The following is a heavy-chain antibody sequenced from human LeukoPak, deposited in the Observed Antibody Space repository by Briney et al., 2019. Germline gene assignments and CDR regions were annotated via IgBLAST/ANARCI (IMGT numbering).Heavy chain of an antibody. V-gene: IGHV3-23*01. D-gene: IGHD5-18*01. CDR1: GFTFSNYA. Sequence: PGGSLRLSCAVSGFTFSNYAMSWVRHAPGKGREWGSTIIISGSSTYYADSVKGRFTISRDNSENTLYLQMNSLRAEDTDIYYCAKTVRGYSSIDAFDIWGQGTMVTVSS. J-gene: IGHJ3*02. CDR2: IIISGSST. CDR3: AKTVRGYSSIDAFDI.